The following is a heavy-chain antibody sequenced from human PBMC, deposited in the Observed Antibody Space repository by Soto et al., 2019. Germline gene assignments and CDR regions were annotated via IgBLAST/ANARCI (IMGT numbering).Heavy chain of an antibody. Sequence: QLRLRESGPGLVKPSETLSLKCSVAGGSMSDFGLYWGWVRQSPGKGLEWVATISHSGNSYFNPSPQTRLSMSIVTAKNQVSLSLRSVTAADSALYYCALHWAAQYGDSRNFDPWGPGILVPVSS. V-gene: IGHV4-39*01. D-gene: IGHD4-17*01. CDR2: ISHSGNS. CDR3: ALHWAAQYGDSRNFDP. CDR1: GGSMSDFGLY. J-gene: IGHJ5*02.